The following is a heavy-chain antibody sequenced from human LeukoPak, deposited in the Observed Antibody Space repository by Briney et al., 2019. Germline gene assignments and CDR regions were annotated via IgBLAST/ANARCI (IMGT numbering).Heavy chain of an antibody. CDR2: ISGSGGST. CDR3: AKDKGSSSWLLDY. V-gene: IGHV3-23*01. D-gene: IGHD6-13*01. CDR1: GFTFSSYA. J-gene: IGHJ4*02. Sequence: GGSLRLSCAASGFTFSSYAMSWVRQAPGKGLEWVSAISGSGGSTYYADSVKGRFTISRDNSKNTLYLQMNSLRAEDTAVYYRAKDKGSSSWLLDYWGQGTLVTVSS.